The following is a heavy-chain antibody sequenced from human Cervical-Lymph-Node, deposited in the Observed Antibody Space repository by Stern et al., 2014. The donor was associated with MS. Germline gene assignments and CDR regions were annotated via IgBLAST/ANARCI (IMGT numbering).Heavy chain of an antibody. CDR2: IYWDDEK. V-gene: IGHV2-5*02. Sequence: QVTLRESGPALVKPTQTLTLTCTFAGFSLTTSGVAVALIRQPPGQALEWRALIYWDDEKRHSPSLKSRLDISKDTSENQVVLTLTDVDPVDTGTYYCAHLTADRYFAVFENWGQGTRVTVSS. J-gene: IGHJ4*02. CDR3: AHLTADRYFAVFEN. CDR1: GFSLTTSGVA. D-gene: IGHD1-1*01.